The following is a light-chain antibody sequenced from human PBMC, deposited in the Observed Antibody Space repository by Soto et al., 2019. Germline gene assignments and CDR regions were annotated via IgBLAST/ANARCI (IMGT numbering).Light chain of an antibody. Sequence: QSALTHPRSVSGSPRQSVTISCTGASSDVGGYNYVSWYQQHSGKAPKLMIYDVSKRPSGVPDRFSGSKSGNTASLTISGLQTEDEADYYCCSYAGRYTYVFGTGTKVTVL. CDR3: CSYAGRYTYV. V-gene: IGLV2-11*01. CDR1: SSDVGGYNY. CDR2: DVS. J-gene: IGLJ1*01.